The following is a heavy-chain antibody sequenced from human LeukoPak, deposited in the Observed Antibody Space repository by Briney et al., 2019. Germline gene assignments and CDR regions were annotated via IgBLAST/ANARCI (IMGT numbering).Heavy chain of an antibody. CDR2: ISWDSSSI. CDR3: AKEAKKNFDY. CDR1: EFTFDDYA. Sequence: GGSLRLSCAASEFTFDDYAMHWVRQAPGRGLEWVSGISWDSSSITYADSVRGRFTISRDNAKNSLYLQMNSLRAEDTASYYCAKEAKKNFDYWGQGTLVTVSS. V-gene: IGHV3-9*01. J-gene: IGHJ4*02.